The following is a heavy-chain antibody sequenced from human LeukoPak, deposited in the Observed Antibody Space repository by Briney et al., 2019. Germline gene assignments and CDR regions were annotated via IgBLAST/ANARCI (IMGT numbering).Heavy chain of an antibody. Sequence: PGGSLRLSCAASGFTFSSYSMNWVRQAPGKGLEWVSYISSSSSTIYYADSVKGRFTISRDNAKNSLYLQMNSLRAEDTAVYYCARDRYDFWSGYLFAGAFDIWGQGTMVTVSS. V-gene: IGHV3-48*01. D-gene: IGHD3-3*01. J-gene: IGHJ3*02. CDR3: ARDRYDFWSGYLFAGAFDI. CDR2: ISSSSSTI. CDR1: GFTFSSYS.